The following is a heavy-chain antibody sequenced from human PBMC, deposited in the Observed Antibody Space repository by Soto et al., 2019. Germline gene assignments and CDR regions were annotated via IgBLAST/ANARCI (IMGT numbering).Heavy chain of an antibody. CDR3: ARDPGDFWSGPQNWFDP. V-gene: IGHV1-18*01. CDR2: ISAYNGNT. J-gene: IGHJ5*02. CDR1: GYTFTSYG. Sequence: QVPLVQSGAEVKKPGASVKVSCKASGYTFTSYGISWVRQAPGQGLEWMGWISAYNGNTNYAQKLQGRVTMTTDTSTSTAYMELRSLRSDDTAVYYCARDPGDFWSGPQNWFDPWGQGTLVTVSS. D-gene: IGHD3-3*01.